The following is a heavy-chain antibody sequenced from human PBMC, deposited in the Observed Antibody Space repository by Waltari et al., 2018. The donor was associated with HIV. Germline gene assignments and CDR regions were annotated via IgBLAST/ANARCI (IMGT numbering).Heavy chain of an antibody. CDR2: ISAGGTK. CDR3: AKAVGDTSGRYWGGDV. D-gene: IGHD6-19*01. Sequence: EVQLVESGGGLVQPGGSLRLSCAGSGFPFSNYDMTWVRQAPGKGLEWISYISAGGTKYYADYVKGRFSISRDNAKNSLYLQMNSLRAEDTAVYYCAKAVGDTSGRYWGGDVWGQGTTVTVSS. CDR1: GFPFSNYD. J-gene: IGHJ6*02. V-gene: IGHV3-48*03.